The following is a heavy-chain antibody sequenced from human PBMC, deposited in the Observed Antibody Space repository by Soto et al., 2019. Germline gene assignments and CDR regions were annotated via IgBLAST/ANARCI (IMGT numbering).Heavy chain of an antibody. CDR3: ASVQWLAKGKFDP. CDR2: INHSGST. D-gene: IGHD6-19*01. V-gene: IGHV4-34*01. Sequence: QVQLQQWGAGLLKPSETLSLTCAVYGGSFSGYYWSWIRQPPGKGLEWIGEINHSGSTNYNPSLKSRVTISVDTSTNQFSLKLSSVTAADTAVYYCASVQWLAKGKFDPWGQGTLVTVSS. CDR1: GGSFSGYY. J-gene: IGHJ5*02.